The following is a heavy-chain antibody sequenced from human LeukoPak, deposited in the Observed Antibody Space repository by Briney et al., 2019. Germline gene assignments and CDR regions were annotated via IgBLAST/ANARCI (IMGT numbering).Heavy chain of an antibody. CDR2: IYSTGST. J-gene: IGHJ4*02. CDR3: ARHRPEGSYPLDS. CDR1: GGSISNYY. V-gene: IGHV4-59*08. Sequence: SETLSLTCTVSGGSISNYYWSWLRQPPGKGLEWIGHIYSTGSTTYSPSLKSRVIMSADASKNQLTLKVTSVTAADTAVYYCARHRPEGSYPLDSWGQGALVTVS.